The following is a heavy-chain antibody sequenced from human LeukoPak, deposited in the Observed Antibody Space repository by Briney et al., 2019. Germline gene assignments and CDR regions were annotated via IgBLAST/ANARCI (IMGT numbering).Heavy chain of an antibody. CDR1: GFTFSSYA. D-gene: IGHD3-22*01. Sequence: GGSLRLSCAASGFTFSSYAMSWVRQAPGKGLEWVSAISGSGGSTYYADSVKGRFTISRDNSKNTLYLQMNSLRAEDPAVYYCAKDLDSSGYYLTFDYWGQGTLVTVSS. CDR2: ISGSGGST. J-gene: IGHJ4*02. V-gene: IGHV3-23*01. CDR3: AKDLDSSGYYLTFDY.